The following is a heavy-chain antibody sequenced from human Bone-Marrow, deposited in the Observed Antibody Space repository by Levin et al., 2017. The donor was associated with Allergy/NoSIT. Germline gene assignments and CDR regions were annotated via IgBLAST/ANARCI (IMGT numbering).Heavy chain of an antibody. V-gene: IGHV3-11*01. CDR1: GFTFSDYY. CDR2: ISSSGSTI. CDR3: ASSRTKKSAIAARLPYYDGMDG. D-gene: IGHD6-6*01. Sequence: GESLKISCAASGFTFSDYYMSWIRQAPGKGLEWVSYISSSGSTIYYADSVKGRFTISRDNAKNSLYLQMNSLRAEDTAVYYCASSRTKKSAIAARLPYYDGMDGWGQGTTVTVSS. J-gene: IGHJ6*02.